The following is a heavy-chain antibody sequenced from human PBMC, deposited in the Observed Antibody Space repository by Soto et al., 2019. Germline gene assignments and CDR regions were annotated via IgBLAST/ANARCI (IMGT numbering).Heavy chain of an antibody. J-gene: IGHJ4*02. CDR3: VRDYSSFPAI. CDR1: GYNFISYG. CDR2: ITPFNGNT. V-gene: IGHV1-18*04. Sequence: QIQLVQSGPESKKPGASVQVSCQTSGYNFISYGLSWVRQAPGQGVEWMGWITPFNGNTNYPPRLRGKITMTTDTTTNTGDLEVRNLKSVGTAVYYCVRDYSSFPAIWGQGTLVTVSS. D-gene: IGHD4-4*01.